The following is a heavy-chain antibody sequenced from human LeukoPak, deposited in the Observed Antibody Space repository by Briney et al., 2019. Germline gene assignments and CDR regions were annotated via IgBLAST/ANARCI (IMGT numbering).Heavy chain of an antibody. D-gene: IGHD2-15*01. CDR2: MNPNSGNT. CDR1: GYTFTSYD. V-gene: IGHV1-8*01. Sequence: ASVKVSCKASGYTFTSYDINWVRQAPGQGLEWMGWMNPNSGNTGYAQKFQGRVTMTRNTSISTAYMELSSLRSEDTAVYYCARVTCGGSCYESDYWGQGTLVTVSS. CDR3: ARVTCGGSCYESDY. J-gene: IGHJ4*02.